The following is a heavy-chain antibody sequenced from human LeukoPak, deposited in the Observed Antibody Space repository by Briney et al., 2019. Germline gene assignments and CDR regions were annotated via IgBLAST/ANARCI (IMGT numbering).Heavy chain of an antibody. CDR2: IIPMFGTA. CDR3: ARGETTVTPLAYMDV. Sequence: ASVKVSCKPSGGTFSSYGITWVRQAPGQGLEWMGGIIPMFGTANYAQKFQGRVTITADESTSTAYMELSSLRSEDTAVYYCARGETTVTPLAYMDVWGKGTTVTVSS. D-gene: IGHD4-17*01. J-gene: IGHJ6*03. V-gene: IGHV1-69*13. CDR1: GGTFSSYG.